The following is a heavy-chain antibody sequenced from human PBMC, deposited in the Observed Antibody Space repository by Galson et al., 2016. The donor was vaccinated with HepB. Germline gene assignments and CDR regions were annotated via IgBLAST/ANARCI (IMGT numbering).Heavy chain of an antibody. CDR2: TSYSGST. CDR3: ARDHCTGGVCYSSPWYYGMDV. V-gene: IGHV4-31*03. Sequence: LSLTCTVSGGSISSSSYYWGWIRQLPGKGLEWIGYTSYSGSTDYNPSLQSRVTISADTSKNQLSLMLSSVTAADTAVYFCARDHCTGGVCYSSPWYYGMDVWGQGTTVTVSS. J-gene: IGHJ6*02. CDR1: GGSISSSSYY. D-gene: IGHD2-8*02.